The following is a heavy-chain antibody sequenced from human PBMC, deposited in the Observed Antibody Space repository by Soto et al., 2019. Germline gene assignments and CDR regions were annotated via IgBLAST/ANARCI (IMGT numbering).Heavy chain of an antibody. CDR2: IYYSGST. CDR3: ARAVYGDYEYYYFYMDV. V-gene: IGHV4-59*01. CDR1: GGSISSYY. J-gene: IGHJ6*03. Sequence: SETLSLTCTVSGGSISSYYWSWIRQPPGKGLEWIGYIYYSGSTNYNPSLKSRVTISVDTSKNQFSLKLSSVTAADTAVYYCARAVYGDYEYYYFYMDVWGKGTTVT. D-gene: IGHD4-17*01.